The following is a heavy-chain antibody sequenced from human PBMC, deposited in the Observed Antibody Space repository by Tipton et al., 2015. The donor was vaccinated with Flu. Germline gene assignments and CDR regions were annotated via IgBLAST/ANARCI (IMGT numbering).Heavy chain of an antibody. J-gene: IGHJ6*02. V-gene: IGHV1-2*06. D-gene: IGHD6-6*01. Sequence: QLVQSGAEVKKPGASVKVSCKASGYTFTGYYMHWVRQAPGQGLEWMGRINPNSGGTNYAQKFQGRVTMTRDTSISTAYMELSRLRSDDPALYYCARGSIAARTYYYFFYGMDVWGQGPTVTFSS. CDR3: ARGSIAARTYYYFFYGMDV. CDR2: INPNSGGT. CDR1: GYTFTGYY.